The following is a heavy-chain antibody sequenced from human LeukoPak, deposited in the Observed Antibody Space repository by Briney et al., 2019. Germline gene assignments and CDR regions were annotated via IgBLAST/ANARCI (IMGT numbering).Heavy chain of an antibody. V-gene: IGHV4-4*09. CDR3: ARVGSGSYLDY. CDR2: IYTSGST. J-gene: IGHJ4*02. D-gene: IGHD3-10*01. Sequence: PSETLSLTCTVSGGSISSYYWSWIRQPPGKGLEWIGYIYTSGSTNYNPSLKSRVTISVDTSKNQFSLKLSSVTAADTAVYYCARVGSGSYLDYWGQGTLVTVSS. CDR1: GGSISSYY.